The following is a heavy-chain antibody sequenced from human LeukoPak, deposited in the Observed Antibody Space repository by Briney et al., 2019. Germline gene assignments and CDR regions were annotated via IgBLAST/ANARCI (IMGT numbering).Heavy chain of an antibody. Sequence: SETLSLTCTVSGGSISSYYWSWIRQPAGKGLEWIGRIYTSGSTNYNPSLKSRVTMSVDTSKNQFSLKLSSVTAADTAVYYCARDMSGIAAAGRYFDYWGQGTLVTVSS. CDR3: ARDMSGIAAAGRYFDY. D-gene: IGHD6-13*01. CDR2: IYTSGST. CDR1: GGSISSYY. V-gene: IGHV4-4*07. J-gene: IGHJ4*02.